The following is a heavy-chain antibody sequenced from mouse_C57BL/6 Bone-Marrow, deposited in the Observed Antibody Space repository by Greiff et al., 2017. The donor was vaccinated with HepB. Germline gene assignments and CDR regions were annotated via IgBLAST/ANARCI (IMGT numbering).Heavy chain of an antibody. Sequence: EVKLMESGGGLVQPGGSLKLSCAASGFTFSDYYMYWVRQTPEKRLEWVAYISNGGGSTYYPDTVKGRFTISRDNAKNTLYLQMSRLKSEDTAMYYCASLASWEGYFDVWGTGTTVTVSS. CDR3: ASLASWEGYFDV. CDR2: ISNGGGST. CDR1: GFTFSDYY. J-gene: IGHJ1*03. D-gene: IGHD4-1*01. V-gene: IGHV5-12*01.